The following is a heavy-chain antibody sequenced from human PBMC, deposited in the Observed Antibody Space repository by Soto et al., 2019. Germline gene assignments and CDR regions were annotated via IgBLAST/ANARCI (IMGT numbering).Heavy chain of an antibody. J-gene: IGHJ3*02. V-gene: IGHV1-3*01. CDR2: INAGNGNT. CDR3: ARDLILGYCSGGSCYSESDGFDI. CDR1: GYTFTSYA. Sequence: ASVKVSCKASGYTFTSYAMHWVRQAPGQRLEWMGWINAGNGNTKYSQKFQGRVTITRDTSASTAYMDLSSLRSEDTAVYYCARDLILGYCSGGSCYSESDGFDIWGQGTMVTVSS. D-gene: IGHD2-15*01.